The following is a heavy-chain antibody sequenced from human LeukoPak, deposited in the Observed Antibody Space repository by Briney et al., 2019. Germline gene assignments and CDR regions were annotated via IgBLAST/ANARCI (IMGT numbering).Heavy chain of an antibody. CDR3: AAVPFTMVRGAPIYYYYMDV. J-gene: IGHJ6*03. CDR2: INPNSGGT. Sequence: GASVKVSCKASGYTFTGYYMHWVRQAPGQGLEWMGWINPNSGGTNYAQKFQGRVTITRDMSTSTAYMELSSLRSEDTAVYYCAAVPFTMVRGAPIYYYYMDVWGKGTTVTVSS. V-gene: IGHV1-2*02. CDR1: GYTFTGYY. D-gene: IGHD3-10*01.